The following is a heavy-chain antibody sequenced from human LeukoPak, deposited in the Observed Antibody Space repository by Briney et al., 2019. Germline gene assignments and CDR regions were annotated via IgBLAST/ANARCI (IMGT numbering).Heavy chain of an antibody. Sequence: PGRSLRLSWAASVFTFSNYGMHWVRQTPGKGLDWVAVIWHDGSIKYYADSVRGRFTISRDNSMNTVYLQMNSLRAEDTAVYYCAKVRQFTAATGTGLDYWGQGTLVTVSS. J-gene: IGHJ4*02. D-gene: IGHD6-13*01. V-gene: IGHV3-33*03. CDR2: IWHDGSIK. CDR1: VFTFSNYG. CDR3: AKVRQFTAATGTGLDY.